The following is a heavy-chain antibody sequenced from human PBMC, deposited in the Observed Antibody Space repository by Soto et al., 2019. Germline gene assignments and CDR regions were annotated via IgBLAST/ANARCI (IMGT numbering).Heavy chain of an antibody. CDR1: GFTFSSYD. CDR3: ARGSGSSGWSLDY. Sequence: EVQLVESGGGLVQPGGSLRLSCAASGFTFSSYDLHWVRQATGKGLEWVSGIGTGGDSHYVGSVKGRFTISREYAKNSLYLEINGLRAGDTAVYYCARGSGSSGWSLDYWGQGTLVTVSS. CDR2: IGTGGDS. D-gene: IGHD6-19*01. V-gene: IGHV3-13*01. J-gene: IGHJ4*02.